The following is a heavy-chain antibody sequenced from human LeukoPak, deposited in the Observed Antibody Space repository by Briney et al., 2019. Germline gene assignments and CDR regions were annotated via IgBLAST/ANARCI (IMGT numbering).Heavy chain of an antibody. CDR3: ARDQIAAGLNWFDP. CDR2: ISAYNGNT. J-gene: IGHJ5*02. D-gene: IGHD6-13*01. Sequence: ASVTVSCKASGYTFTSYGISWVRQAPGQGLEWMGWISAYNGNTNYAQTLQGRVTMTTDTSTSTAYMELRSLRSDDTAVYYCARDQIAAGLNWFDPWGQGTLVTVSS. V-gene: IGHV1-18*01. CDR1: GYTFTSYG.